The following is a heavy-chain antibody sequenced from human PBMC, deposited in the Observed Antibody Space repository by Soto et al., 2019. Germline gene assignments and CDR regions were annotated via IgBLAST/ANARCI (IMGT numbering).Heavy chain of an antibody. CDR1: GFTFNTYG. CDR2: IWYDGSNK. J-gene: IGHJ4*02. Sequence: QVHLVESGGGVVQPGGSLRLSCAASGFTFNTYGMHWVRQAPGQGLEWVAIIWYDGSNKYYADSVKGRFTISRDNSKNTLYLQMNSLRAEDTAVYYCARDKHRTFDYWGQGTLVTVSS. CDR3: ARDKHRTFDY. V-gene: IGHV3-33*01.